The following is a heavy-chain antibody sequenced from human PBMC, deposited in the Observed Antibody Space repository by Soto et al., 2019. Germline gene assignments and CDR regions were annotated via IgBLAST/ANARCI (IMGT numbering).Heavy chain of an antibody. D-gene: IGHD1-26*01. Sequence: GGSLRLSCVASGFTFRTYTMNWVRQAPGKGLEWVSGIRGFSPYTFYAESVKGRFTISRDNAKNSLYLQMNSLTGEDTALYFCARDKFSGTYYVRGVIYYFDFWGPGTLVTVSS. CDR2: IRGFSPYT. J-gene: IGHJ4*02. CDR3: ARDKFSGTYYVRGVIYYFDF. V-gene: IGHV3-21*04. CDR1: GFTFRTYT.